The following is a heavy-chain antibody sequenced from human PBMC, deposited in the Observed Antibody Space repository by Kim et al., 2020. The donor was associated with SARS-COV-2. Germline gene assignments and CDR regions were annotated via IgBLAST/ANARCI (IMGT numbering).Heavy chain of an antibody. J-gene: IGHJ4*02. D-gene: IGHD3-22*01. Sequence: GGSLRLSCAASGFTFSSYAMSWVRQVPGKGLEWVSVIYSGGTSTYYADSVKGRFTISRDNSKNTLYLQLNSLRAEHTAVYYCANRYDSTGYWKYFDYWGQGTLVTVSS. CDR2: IYSGGTST. V-gene: IGHV3-23*03. CDR1: GFTFSSYA. CDR3: ANRYDSTGYWKYFDY.